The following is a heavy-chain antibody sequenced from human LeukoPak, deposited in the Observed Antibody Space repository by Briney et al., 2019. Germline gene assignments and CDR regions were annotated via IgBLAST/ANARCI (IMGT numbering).Heavy chain of an antibody. D-gene: IGHD3-9*01. J-gene: IGHJ2*01. CDR1: GGSISSSNW. CDR2: IYHSGST. Sequence: SGTLSLTCAVSGGSISSSNWWSWVRQPPGKGLEWIGEIYHSGSTNYNPSLKSRVTISVDKSKNQFSLKLSSVTAADTAVYYCARVPQYDIYTPDFYWHFDLWGRGTLVTVSS. V-gene: IGHV4-4*02. CDR3: ARVPQYDIYTPDFYWHFDL.